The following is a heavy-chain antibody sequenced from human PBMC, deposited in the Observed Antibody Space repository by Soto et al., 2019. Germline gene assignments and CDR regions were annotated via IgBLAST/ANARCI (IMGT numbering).Heavy chain of an antibody. Sequence: QVQLQESGPGLVKPSETLSLTCTVSGGSISNYYWSWVRQPPGKGLEWIGYIYPSGSTNYNPSLKSRVTISVDTSKKQVSLRLSSVSAADTAVYYCAGEIGYCSGSSCSNDYYYYYMDVWGKGTTVTVSS. CDR1: GGSISNYY. D-gene: IGHD2-15*01. CDR2: IYPSGST. V-gene: IGHV4-59*01. CDR3: AGEIGYCSGSSCSNDYYYYYMDV. J-gene: IGHJ6*03.